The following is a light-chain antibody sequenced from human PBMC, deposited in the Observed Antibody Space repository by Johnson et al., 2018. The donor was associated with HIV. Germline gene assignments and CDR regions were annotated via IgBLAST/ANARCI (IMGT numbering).Light chain of an antibody. CDR1: NSNFGNYY. Sequence: QSVLTQPPSVSAAPGQKVTISCSGNNSNFGNYYLSWYQHLPGTAPKLLIYDNHKLPSGIPDRFSGSKSGTSATLGITGPPHGDEADYYCGTWDSSLSVYVFGTGTKVTVL. CDR3: GTWDSSLSVYV. J-gene: IGLJ1*01. CDR2: DNH. V-gene: IGLV1-51*01.